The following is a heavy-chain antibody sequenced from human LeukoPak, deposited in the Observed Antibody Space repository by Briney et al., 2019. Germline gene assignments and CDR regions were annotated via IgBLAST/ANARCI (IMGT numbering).Heavy chain of an antibody. CDR2: INHSGST. D-gene: IGHD2-15*01. CDR1: GGSFSGYY. CDR3: ARVCSGGSCYSY. V-gene: IGHV4-34*01. J-gene: IGHJ4*02. Sequence: SVTLSLTCAVYGGSFSGYYWSWIRQPPGKGLEWIGEINHSGSTNYNPSLKSRVTISVDTSKNQFSLKLSSVTAADTAVYYCARVCSGGSCYSYWGQGTLVTVSS.